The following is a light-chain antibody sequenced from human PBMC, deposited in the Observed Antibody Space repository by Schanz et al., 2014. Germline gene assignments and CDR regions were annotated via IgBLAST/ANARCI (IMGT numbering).Light chain of an antibody. CDR1: QSVSRNY. CDR2: GAS. V-gene: IGKV3-20*01. J-gene: IGKJ5*01. Sequence: EIVLTQSPGSLSLSPGERATLSCRASQSVSRNYLAWYQQKPGQAPRLLIEGASSRATGIPDRFSGSGSGTDFTLTINRLEPEDFAVYYCQHYDSSSLFTFGRGTRLEI. CDR3: QHYDSSSLFT.